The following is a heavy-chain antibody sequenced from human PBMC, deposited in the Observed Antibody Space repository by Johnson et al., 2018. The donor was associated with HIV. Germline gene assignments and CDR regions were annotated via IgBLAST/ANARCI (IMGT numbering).Heavy chain of an antibody. V-gene: IGHV3-30-3*01. J-gene: IGHJ3*02. CDR1: GFTFSSYA. CDR2: ISYDGSNK. Sequence: QVQLVESGGGLVQPGGSLRLSCAASGFTFSSYAMHWVRQAPGKGLEWVAVISYDGSNKYYADSVKGRFTISRDNSKNTLYLQMNSLRAEDTAVYYCASLYVFDIWGQGTMVTVSS. CDR3: ASLYVFDI.